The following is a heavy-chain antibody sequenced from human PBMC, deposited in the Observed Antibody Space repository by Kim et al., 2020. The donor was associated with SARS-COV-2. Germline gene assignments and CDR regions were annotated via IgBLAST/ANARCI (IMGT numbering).Heavy chain of an antibody. Sequence: GGSLRLSCAASGFTFSNYGMHWVRQAPGKGLEWVAVISYDGSNKYYADSVKGRFTISRDSSKNTLYLQMNSLRAEDTAVYYCAKAGGVIGTICYLYYLD. J-gene: IGHJ4*01. V-gene: IGHV3-30*18. CDR1: GFTFSNYG. CDR3: AKAGGVIGTICYLYYLD. D-gene: IGHD2-2*01. CDR2: ISYDGSNK.